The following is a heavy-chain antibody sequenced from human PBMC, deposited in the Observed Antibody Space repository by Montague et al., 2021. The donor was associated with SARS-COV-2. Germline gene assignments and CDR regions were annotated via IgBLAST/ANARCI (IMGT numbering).Heavy chain of an antibody. Sequence: SETRSLTCTVSGGSISSSSYYWGWIRQPPGKGLEWIGNIYYSGSTYYNPSLKSRVTISVDTSKSQFSLKLSSVTAADTAVYYCATYYDILTGYYIDAFDIWGQGTMVTVSS. CDR1: GGSISSSSYY. D-gene: IGHD3-9*01. CDR3: ATYYDILTGYYIDAFDI. CDR2: IYYSGST. V-gene: IGHV4-39*01. J-gene: IGHJ3*02.